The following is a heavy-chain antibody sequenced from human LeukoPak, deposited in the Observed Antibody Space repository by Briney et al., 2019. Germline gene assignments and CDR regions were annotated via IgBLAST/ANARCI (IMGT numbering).Heavy chain of an antibody. J-gene: IGHJ4*02. Sequence: AASVKVSCKASGGTFSSYAISWVRQAPGQGLEWMGGIIPIFGTANYAQKFQGRVTITADESTSTAYMELSSLRSEDTAVYYCARAYYYDSSGYSYYFDYWGQGTLVTVSS. CDR3: ARAYYYDSSGYSYYFDY. CDR2: IIPIFGTA. D-gene: IGHD3-22*01. V-gene: IGHV1-69*13. CDR1: GGTFSSYA.